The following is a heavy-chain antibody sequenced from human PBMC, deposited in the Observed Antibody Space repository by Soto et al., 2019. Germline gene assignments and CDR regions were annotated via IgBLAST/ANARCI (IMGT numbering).Heavy chain of an antibody. V-gene: IGHV1-18*04. J-gene: IGHJ4*02. CDR2: ISTYNGNT. D-gene: IGHD6-13*01. CDR1: GYTFITYS. Sequence: QVQLVQSGGEVKKPGASVQVSCKATGYTFITYSITWVRQAPGQGLEWMGWISTYNGNTKYEQNLQGRVTLTTDTSTSTAYLEMRSLRSDDTAISYCAREGAHSTGWYDYFDQWGQGTLVTVSS. CDR3: AREGAHSTGWYDYFDQ.